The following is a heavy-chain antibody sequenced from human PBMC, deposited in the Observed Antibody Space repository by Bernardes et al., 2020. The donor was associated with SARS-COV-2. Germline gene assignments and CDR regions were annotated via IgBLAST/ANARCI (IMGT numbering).Heavy chain of an antibody. CDR1: GFTFGDSA. D-gene: IGHD6-19*01. Sequence: SLILSCAASGFTFGDSAMHWVRQAPGKGLEWVSGISWNSGSIGYADSVKGRFTISRDNAKNSLYLQMNSLRAEDTALYYCAKDIRQWLVLSYYYGMDVWGQGTTVTGSS. J-gene: IGHJ6*02. CDR3: AKDIRQWLVLSYYYGMDV. CDR2: ISWNSGSI. V-gene: IGHV3-9*01.